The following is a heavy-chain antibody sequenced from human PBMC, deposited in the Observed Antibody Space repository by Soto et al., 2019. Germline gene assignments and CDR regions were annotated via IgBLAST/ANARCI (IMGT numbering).Heavy chain of an antibody. Sequence: QVQLVQSGAEVKKPGSSVKVSCKASGGTFSSYAISWVRQAPGQGLEWMGGIIPIFGTAKYAQKFQGRVTITADESTSTAYMELSSLRSEDTAVYYCARGEVEMATILGGMDVWGQGTTVTVSS. CDR1: GGTFSSYA. CDR2: IIPIFGTA. CDR3: ARGEVEMATILGGMDV. J-gene: IGHJ6*02. V-gene: IGHV1-69*01. D-gene: IGHD5-12*01.